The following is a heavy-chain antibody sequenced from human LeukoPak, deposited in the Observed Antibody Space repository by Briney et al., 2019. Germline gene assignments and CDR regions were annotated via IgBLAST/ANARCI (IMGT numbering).Heavy chain of an antibody. V-gene: IGHV1-24*01. CDR2: FDPEDGET. D-gene: IGHD2-2*01. CDR3: ATGYCSSTSCDEYFQH. CDR1: GYTLTELS. J-gene: IGHJ1*01. Sequence: ASVKVSCKVSGYTLTELSMHWVRQAPGKGLEWMGGFDPEDGETIYAQKFQGRVTMTEDTSADTAYMELSSLRSEDTAVYYCATGYCSSTSCDEYFQHWGQGTLVTVSS.